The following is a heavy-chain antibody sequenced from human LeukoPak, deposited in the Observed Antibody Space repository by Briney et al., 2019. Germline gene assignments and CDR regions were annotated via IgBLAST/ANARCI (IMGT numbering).Heavy chain of an antibody. CDR3: ASYGYGAYETDD. J-gene: IGHJ4*02. CDR1: LGTLSSYT. D-gene: IGHD4-17*01. CDR2: IIPLSWTP. V-gene: IGHV1-69*05. Sequence: SVQVSREASLGTLSSYTISWVRQAPGQGLEWMGGIIPLSWTPHYAHKIQARVTITTDESTSTAYMELSSRRSEDTRVFLCASYGYGAYETDDSGQGTLVTVAS.